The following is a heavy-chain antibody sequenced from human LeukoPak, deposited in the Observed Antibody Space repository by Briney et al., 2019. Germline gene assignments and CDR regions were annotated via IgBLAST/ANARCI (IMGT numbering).Heavy chain of an antibody. D-gene: IGHD1-26*01. CDR2: INPNSGGT. J-gene: IGHJ1*01. V-gene: IGHV1-2*02. CDR1: GYTFNNYG. Sequence: GASVKVSCKASGYTFNNYGISWVRQAPGQGLEWMGWINPNSGGTNYAQKFQGRVTMTRDTSISTAYMELSRLTSDGTTVCYCARAWRRIAGYLVGYWGQGTLVTVSS. CDR3: ARAWRRIAGYLVGY.